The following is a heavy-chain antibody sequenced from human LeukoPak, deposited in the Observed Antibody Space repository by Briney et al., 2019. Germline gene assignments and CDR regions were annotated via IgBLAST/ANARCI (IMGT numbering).Heavy chain of an antibody. CDR2: ISSSSSTI. Sequence: GSLRLSCAASGFTFSSYSMNWVRQAPGKGLEWVSSISSSSSTIYYADSVKGRFTISRDNAKNSLYLQMNSLRAEDTAVYYCAREGSVEPLYYWGQGTLVTVSS. CDR3: AREGSVEPLYY. V-gene: IGHV3-48*01. D-gene: IGHD1-26*01. CDR1: GFTFSSYS. J-gene: IGHJ4*02.